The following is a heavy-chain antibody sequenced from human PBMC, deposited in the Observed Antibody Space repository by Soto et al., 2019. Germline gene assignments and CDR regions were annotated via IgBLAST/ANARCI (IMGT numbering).Heavy chain of an antibody. J-gene: IGHJ4*02. CDR2: IWYDGSNK. CDR3: ARESGMGYCSGCSCLLAY. D-gene: IGHD2-15*01. V-gene: IGHV3-33*01. CDR1: GFTFSSYG. Sequence: QVQLVESGGGVVQPGRSLRLSCAASGFTFSSYGMHWVRQAPGKGLEWVAVIWYDGSNKYYADSVKGRFTISRDNSKNTLYLQMNSLRAEDTAVYYCARESGMGYCSGCSCLLAYWGQGTLVTVSS.